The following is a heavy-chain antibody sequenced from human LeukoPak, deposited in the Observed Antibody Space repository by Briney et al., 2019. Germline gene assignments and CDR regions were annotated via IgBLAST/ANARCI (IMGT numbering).Heavy chain of an antibody. CDR2: IYYRCNSYS. CDR3: TGGGLVRGSLHWFDP. D-gene: IGHD3-10*01. V-gene: IGHV6-1*01. CDR1: GDSISGGSAG. Sequence: SQTLSLTCALSGDSISGGSAGWNWIRQSPSRGLEWMERIYYRCNSYSDYAISVKNRITINPDTSRNQFSLQLNSVTHDHTAVYYCTGGGLVRGSLHWFDPWGQGTLVTVSS. J-gene: IGHJ5*02.